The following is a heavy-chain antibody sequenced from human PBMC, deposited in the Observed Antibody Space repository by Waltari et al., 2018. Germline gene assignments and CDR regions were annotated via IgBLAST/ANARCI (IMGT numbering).Heavy chain of an antibody. CDR1: GGSLSSYY. CDR3: ARALNIAAAGGGFDY. D-gene: IGHD6-13*01. CDR2: IYYSGST. Sequence: QVQLQESGPGLVKPSETLSLTCTVSGGSLSSYYWSWIRQPPGKGLAWLGYIYYSGSTNYNPSLKSRVTISVDTSKNQFSLKLSSVTAADTAVYYCARALNIAAAGGGFDYWGQGTLVTVSS. J-gene: IGHJ4*02. V-gene: IGHV4-59*01.